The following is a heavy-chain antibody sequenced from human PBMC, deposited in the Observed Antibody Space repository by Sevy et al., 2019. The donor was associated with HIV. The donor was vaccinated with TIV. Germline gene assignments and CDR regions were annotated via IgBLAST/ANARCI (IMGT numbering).Heavy chain of an antibody. CDR3: AKEWYYDSSGYYYFGPDY. CDR1: GFTFSSYA. J-gene: IGHJ4*02. Sequence: GGSLRLSCAASGFTFSSYAMSWVRQAPGKGLEWVSAISGSGGSTYYADSVKGRFTISRDNSKNTLYLQMNSLGAEDTAVYYCAKEWYYDSSGYYYFGPDYWGQGTLVTVSS. CDR2: ISGSGGST. D-gene: IGHD3-22*01. V-gene: IGHV3-23*01.